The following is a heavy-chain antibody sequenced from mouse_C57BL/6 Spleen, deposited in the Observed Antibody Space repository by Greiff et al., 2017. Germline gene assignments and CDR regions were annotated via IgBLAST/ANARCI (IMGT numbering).Heavy chain of an antibody. CDR1: GFTFSSYG. J-gene: IGHJ2*01. CDR3: ARSGELYYGYFDY. Sequence: EVKLMESGGDLVKPGGSLKLSCAASGFTFSSYGMSWVRQTPDKRLEWVATISSGGSYTYYPGSVKGRCTISRDNAKNTLYLQMSSLKSEDTAMYYCARSGELYYGYFDYWGQGTTLTVSS. D-gene: IGHD2-1*01. V-gene: IGHV5-6*01. CDR2: ISSGGSYT.